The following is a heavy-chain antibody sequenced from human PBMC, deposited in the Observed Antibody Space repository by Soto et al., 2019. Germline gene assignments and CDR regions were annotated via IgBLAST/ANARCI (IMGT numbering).Heavy chain of an antibody. CDR1: GNRVSSNSAA. D-gene: IGHD3-10*01. Sequence: QVQLQQSGPGLVKPSQTLSLTCAISGNRVSSNSAAWHWIRQSPSRGLEWLGRTYYRSKWYTDYAVSVKTRITISPDISKNQFSLQLNSVTPEDTAVYYCTFVYGSGIGGCFDPWGQGTLVTVSS. CDR2: TYYRSKWYT. CDR3: TFVYGSGIGGCFDP. V-gene: IGHV6-1*01. J-gene: IGHJ5*02.